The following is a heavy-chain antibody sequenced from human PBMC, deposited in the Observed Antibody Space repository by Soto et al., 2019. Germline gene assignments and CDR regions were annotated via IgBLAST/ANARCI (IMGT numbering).Heavy chain of an antibody. Sequence: EVQLVESGGGLVKPGGSLRLSCAASGFTFSSYSMNWVRQAPGKGLEWVSSISSSSSYIYYADSVKGRFTISRDNAKNSLYLQMNSLRAEDTAVYYCARDPSGGIAAAGTDYYYYGMDVWGQGTTVTVSS. CDR1: GFTFSSYS. J-gene: IGHJ6*02. CDR3: ARDPSGGIAAAGTDYYYYGMDV. CDR2: ISSSSSYI. D-gene: IGHD6-13*01. V-gene: IGHV3-21*01.